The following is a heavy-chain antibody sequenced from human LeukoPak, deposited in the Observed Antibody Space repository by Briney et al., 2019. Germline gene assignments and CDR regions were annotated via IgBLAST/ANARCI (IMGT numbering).Heavy chain of an antibody. V-gene: IGHV4-34*01. Sequence: SETLSLTCAVYGGSFSGYYWSWIRQPPGKGLERIGEINHSGSTNYNPSLKSRVTISVDTSKNQFSLKLSSVTAADTAVYYCARERSGIDYWGQGTLVTVSS. CDR3: ARERSGIDY. CDR1: GGSFSGYY. J-gene: IGHJ4*02. CDR2: INHSGST.